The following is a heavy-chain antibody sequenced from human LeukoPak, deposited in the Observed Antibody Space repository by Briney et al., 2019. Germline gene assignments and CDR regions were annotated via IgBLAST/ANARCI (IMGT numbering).Heavy chain of an antibody. CDR2: IIPILGIA. D-gene: IGHD2-21*02. Sequence: GASVKVSCKASGGTFSSYAISWVRQAPGQGLEWMGRIIPILGIANYAQKFQGRVTITADKSTSTAYMELSSLRSEDTAVYYCARDLSYCGGDCYRYYGMDVWGQGTTVTVSS. J-gene: IGHJ6*02. V-gene: IGHV1-69*04. CDR1: GGTFSSYA. CDR3: ARDLSYCGGDCYRYYGMDV.